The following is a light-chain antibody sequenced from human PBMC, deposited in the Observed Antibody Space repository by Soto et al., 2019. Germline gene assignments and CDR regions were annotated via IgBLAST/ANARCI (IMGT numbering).Light chain of an antibody. CDR3: HQYDSWT. CDR2: GAS. CDR1: QSVRSK. J-gene: IGKJ1*01. V-gene: IGKV3D-15*01. Sequence: EIGMTQSPATLSVSPGERATLSCRASQSVRSKVAWYQQKPGQAPSLVIYGASSRATGIPDRFSGSGSGTDFTLTISRLEPEDFAVYYCHQYDSWTFGQGTKVDIK.